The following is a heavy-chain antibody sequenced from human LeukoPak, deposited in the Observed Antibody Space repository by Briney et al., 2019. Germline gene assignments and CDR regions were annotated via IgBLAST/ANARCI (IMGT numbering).Heavy chain of an antibody. CDR1: GFTFSRYG. Sequence: PGRSLRLSCVASGFTFSRYGMHWVRQAPGKGLEWAAIIWYDGSNKYYADSVKGRFTISRDTSKNTLYLQMDSLRAEDTAVYYCASGDTTGYSGDAFNIWGQGTMVTVSS. D-gene: IGHD3-22*01. J-gene: IGHJ3*02. CDR2: IWYDGSNK. CDR3: ASGDTTGYSGDAFNI. V-gene: IGHV3-33*03.